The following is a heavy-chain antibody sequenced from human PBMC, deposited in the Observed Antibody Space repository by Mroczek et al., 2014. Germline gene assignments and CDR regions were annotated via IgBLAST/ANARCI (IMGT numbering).Heavy chain of an antibody. CDR2: ISGDGSNE. Sequence: QVQLVQSGGGVVQPGRSLRLSCVGSGFTFSDYGIHWVRQGPGKGLEWVAVISGDGSNEHYADSVKGRFTVSRDNSKNVMFLQMNSLRAEDTALYYCTNSRDNDGWYDFDSVGPGNPGHRLL. D-gene: IGHD6-19*01. J-gene: IGHJ4*02. V-gene: IGHV3-30*18. CDR1: GFTFSDYG. CDR3: TNSRDNDGWYDFDS.